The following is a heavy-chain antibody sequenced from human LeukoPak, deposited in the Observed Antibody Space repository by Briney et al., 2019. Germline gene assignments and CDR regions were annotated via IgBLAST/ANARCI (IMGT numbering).Heavy chain of an antibody. CDR1: GFGFSDNS. Sequence: GESLKISCVASGFGFSDNSMSWVRPAPGKGLEWVASIKEDGSEKNYVDSVKGRFTISRDNAKNTLYLHMNSLRAEDTAVYYCARGYINYPDFWGQGILVTVSS. V-gene: IGHV3-7*02. D-gene: IGHD4-11*01. CDR3: ARGYINYPDF. J-gene: IGHJ4*02. CDR2: IKEDGSEK.